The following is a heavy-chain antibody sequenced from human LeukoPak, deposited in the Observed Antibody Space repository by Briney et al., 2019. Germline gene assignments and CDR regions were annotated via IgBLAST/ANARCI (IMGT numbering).Heavy chain of an antibody. D-gene: IGHD3-22*01. V-gene: IGHV3-21*01. J-gene: IGHJ5*02. Sequence: GGSLRLSCAASGFTFSSYAMHWVRQAPGKGLEWVASITSGSDYIYYADSVKGRFTISRDNAKNSLYLQMNSLRAEDTAVYFCARSITMIVDWFDPWGQGTLVTVSS. CDR1: GFTFSSYA. CDR2: ITSGSDYI. CDR3: ARSITMIVDWFDP.